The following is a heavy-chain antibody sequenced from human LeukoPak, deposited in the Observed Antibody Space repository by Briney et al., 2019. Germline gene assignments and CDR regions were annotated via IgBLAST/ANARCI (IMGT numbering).Heavy chain of an antibody. J-gene: IGHJ4*02. Sequence: GGSLRLSCAASGFTFSTYCMHWVRQAPGKGPMWVSRICPDGTVTNYADSVKARFIISRDNARNTVYLQMNSLRVEDMAVYYCVRDFRSADYWGQGTLVTVSS. CDR1: GFTFSTYC. CDR2: ICPDGTVT. V-gene: IGHV3-74*01. CDR3: VRDFRSADY.